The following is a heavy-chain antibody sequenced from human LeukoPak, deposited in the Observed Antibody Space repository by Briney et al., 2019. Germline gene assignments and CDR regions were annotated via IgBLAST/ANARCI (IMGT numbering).Heavy chain of an antibody. CDR3: ATGPPYYYDSSGYQEPFDY. CDR2: INPNSGGT. D-gene: IGHD3-22*01. Sequence: ASVKVSCKASGYTFTGYYMHWVRQAPGQGLEWMGWINPNSGGTNYAQKFQGRVTMTRDTSISTAYMELSRLRSDDTAVYYCATGPPYYYDSSGYQEPFDYWGQGTLVTVSS. J-gene: IGHJ4*02. CDR1: GYTFTGYY. V-gene: IGHV1-2*02.